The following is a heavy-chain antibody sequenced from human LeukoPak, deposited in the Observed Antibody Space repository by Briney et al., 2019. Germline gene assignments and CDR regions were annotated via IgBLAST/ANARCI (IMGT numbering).Heavy chain of an antibody. J-gene: IGHJ6*03. D-gene: IGHD6-19*01. Sequence: PSETLSLTCTVSGGSISSSSYYWGWIRQPPGKGLEWIGSIYYSGSTYYNPSLKSRVTISVDTSKNQFSLKLSSVTAADTAVYYCARASLAVAGTSYYYYMDVWGKGTTVTISS. CDR3: ARASLAVAGTSYYYYMDV. V-gene: IGHV4-39*07. CDR1: GGSISSSSYY. CDR2: IYYSGST.